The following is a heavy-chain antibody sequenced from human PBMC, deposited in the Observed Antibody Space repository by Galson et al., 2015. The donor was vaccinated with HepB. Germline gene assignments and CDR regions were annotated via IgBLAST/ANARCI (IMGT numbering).Heavy chain of an antibody. CDR2: ISGDSDTT. Sequence: SLRLSCAASGFTFSIYAMSWVRQAPGKGLEWVSAISGDSDTTYYADSVKGRFTISRDNSKNTLYLQMNRLRAEDTAVYYCVKDAPAPFDYWGQGTLVTVSS. CDR1: GFTFSIYA. V-gene: IGHV3-23*01. J-gene: IGHJ4*02. CDR3: VKDAPAPFDY.